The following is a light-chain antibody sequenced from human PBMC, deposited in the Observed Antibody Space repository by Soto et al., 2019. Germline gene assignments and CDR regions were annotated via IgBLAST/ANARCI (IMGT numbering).Light chain of an antibody. CDR1: SSDSGGHDD. V-gene: IGLV2-14*03. J-gene: IGLJ1*01. CDR3: CSYTSDLTPYV. CDR2: GVT. Sequence: QSALTQPASVSGSPGQSITSSCTGTSSDSGGHDDVSWYQQHPGKVPKLLIYGVTDRPSGVSNRFSGAKSGNVASLTISGLQAEDEADYYCCSYTSDLTPYVFGTGTRSPS.